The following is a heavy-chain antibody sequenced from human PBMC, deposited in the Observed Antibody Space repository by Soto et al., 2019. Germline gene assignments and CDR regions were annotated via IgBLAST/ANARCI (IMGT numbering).Heavy chain of an antibody. CDR3: AREDSSGWFAFDI. D-gene: IGHD6-19*01. V-gene: IGHV1-69*08. Sequence: QVQLVQSGAEVKKPGTSVKGSCKASAGTFSSYTISSERQAPGQGHEWMGRIIPIHGLANYAPKFQGSVTITAGQSTVTAYMDVCSLRSEATVVYSCAREDSSGWFAFDIWGHGTMFTVS. J-gene: IGHJ3*02. CDR2: IIPIHGLA. CDR1: AGTFSSYT.